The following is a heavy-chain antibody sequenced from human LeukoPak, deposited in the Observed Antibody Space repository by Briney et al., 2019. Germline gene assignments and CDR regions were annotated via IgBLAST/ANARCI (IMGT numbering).Heavy chain of an antibody. CDR1: GFTFSSYS. J-gene: IGHJ4*02. Sequence: GGSLRLSCAASGFTFSSYSMNWVRQAPGKGLEWVSSISSSSSYIYYADSVKGRFTISRDNAKNSLYLQMNSLRAEDTAVYYCARGEGLRLPTNFDYWCQGTLVTVAS. V-gene: IGHV3-21*01. CDR2: ISSSSSYI. D-gene: IGHD5-12*01. CDR3: ARGEGLRLPTNFDY.